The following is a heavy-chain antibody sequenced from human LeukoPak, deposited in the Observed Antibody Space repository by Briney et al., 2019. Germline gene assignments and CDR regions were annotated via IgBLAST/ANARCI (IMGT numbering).Heavy chain of an antibody. V-gene: IGHV1-69*06. J-gene: IGHJ4*02. CDR3: ARNPPSYYYDSSGYYWLDY. D-gene: IGHD3-22*01. Sequence: SLRLSCTASGGTFSSYAMSWVRQAPGQGLEWMGRIIPIFGTANYAQTVKGRVTITADKSTSTAYMELSSLRAEDTGVYYCARNPPSYYYDSSGYYWLDYWGQGTLVTVSS. CDR1: GGTFSSYA. CDR2: IIPIFGTA.